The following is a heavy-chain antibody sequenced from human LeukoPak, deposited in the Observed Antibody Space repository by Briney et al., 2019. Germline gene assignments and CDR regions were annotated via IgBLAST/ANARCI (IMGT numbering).Heavy chain of an antibody. CDR1: GYSISSGYY. J-gene: IGHJ5*02. Sequence: SETLSLTCTVSGYSISSGYYWGWIRQPPGKGLEWIGSIYHSGSTYYNPSLKSRVTISVDTSKNQFSLKLSSVTAADTAVYYCARDFIGHSGWSPLSNWFEPWGQRTLVTVSS. CDR3: ARDFIGHSGWSPLSNWFEP. V-gene: IGHV4-38-2*02. CDR2: IYHSGST. D-gene: IGHD6-19*01.